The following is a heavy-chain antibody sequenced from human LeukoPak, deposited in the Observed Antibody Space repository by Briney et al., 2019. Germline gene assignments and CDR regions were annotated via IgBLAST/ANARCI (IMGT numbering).Heavy chain of an antibody. D-gene: IGHD5-12*01. Sequence: AGGSLRLSCAASGFTFGSYGMHCVRQAPGKGLEWVAVIWYDGSNKYYADSVKGRFTISRDNSKNTLYLQMNSLRAEDTAVYYCARDRGYWFDPWGQGTLVTVSS. CDR3: ARDRGYWFDP. J-gene: IGHJ5*02. V-gene: IGHV3-33*01. CDR2: IWYDGSNK. CDR1: GFTFGSYG.